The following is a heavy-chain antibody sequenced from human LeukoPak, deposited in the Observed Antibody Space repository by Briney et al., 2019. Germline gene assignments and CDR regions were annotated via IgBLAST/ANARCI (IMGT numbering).Heavy chain of an antibody. CDR1: GFTFTNYG. CDR2: VSAYNGNT. J-gene: IGHJ5*02. Sequence: GASVKVSCKASGFTFTNYGISWVRQAPGQGLEWMGWVSAYNGNTNYAQKFQSRVTMTTDTSTSTAYMELRSLRSDDTAVYYCARDHSGSQHWFDPWGQGTLVTVSS. CDR3: ARDHSGSQHWFDP. D-gene: IGHD1-26*01. V-gene: IGHV1-18*01.